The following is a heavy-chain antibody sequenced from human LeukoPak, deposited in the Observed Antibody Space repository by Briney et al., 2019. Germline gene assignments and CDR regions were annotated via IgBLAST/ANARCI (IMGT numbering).Heavy chain of an antibody. D-gene: IGHD6-13*01. Sequence: PGGSLKLSCEASGFTFSSYWMSWVRQAPGKGLEWVANMKEDGSEKYYVDYVKGRVTMSRDNAKSSLYLQMNSLRAEDTAVYYCGRLRYSRTLLFGYWGQGTLVNVSS. CDR3: GRLRYSRTLLFGY. CDR2: MKEDGSEK. V-gene: IGHV3-7*01. CDR1: GFTFSSYW. J-gene: IGHJ4*02.